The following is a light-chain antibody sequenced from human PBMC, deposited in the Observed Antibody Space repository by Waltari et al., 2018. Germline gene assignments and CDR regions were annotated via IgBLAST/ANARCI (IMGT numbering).Light chain of an antibody. J-gene: IGKJ5*01. CDR1: QYIDTR. CDR2: GAS. Sequence: TQSPATLSVSPGERATLSCRASQYIDTRLAWYQHKPGQAPRLLIYGASTRAADIPARFSGSGFGTDFSLTINSLQSEDFAVYYCQQYLQWPPAITFGPGTRLDFK. CDR3: QQYLQWPPAIT. V-gene: IGKV3-15*01.